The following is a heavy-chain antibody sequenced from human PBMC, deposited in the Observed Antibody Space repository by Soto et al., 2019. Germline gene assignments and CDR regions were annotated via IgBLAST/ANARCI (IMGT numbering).Heavy chain of an antibody. CDR3: AKDDFWSGPAWFDP. Sequence: GGSLRLSCAASGFTFSSYGMHWVRQAPGKGLEWVAVISYDGSNKYYADSVKGRFTISRDNSKNTLYLQMNSLRAEDTAVYYCAKDDFWSGPAWFDPWGQGTLVTVSS. V-gene: IGHV3-30*18. CDR1: GFTFSSYG. D-gene: IGHD3-3*01. J-gene: IGHJ5*02. CDR2: ISYDGSNK.